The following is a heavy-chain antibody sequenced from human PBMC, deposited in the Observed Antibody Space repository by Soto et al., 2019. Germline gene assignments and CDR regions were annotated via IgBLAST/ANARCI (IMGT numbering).Heavy chain of an antibody. CDR3: ARHLWVGSSWYLGAFDI. J-gene: IGHJ3*02. D-gene: IGHD6-13*01. V-gene: IGHV4-59*08. Sequence: QVQLQESGPGLVKPSETLSLTCTVSGDSISNYYWSWIRQPPGKGLEWIGYIYYSGSTNYNPSLKSRVTIWLEKSKNQFSLKLSSVTAADTAVYYCARHLWVGSSWYLGAFDILGQVTMVTVSS. CDR2: IYYSGST. CDR1: GDSISNYY.